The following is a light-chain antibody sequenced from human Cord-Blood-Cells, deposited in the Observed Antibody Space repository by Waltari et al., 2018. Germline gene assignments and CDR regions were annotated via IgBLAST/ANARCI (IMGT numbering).Light chain of an antibody. CDR1: QSVLYSPNNKNY. CDR3: QQYYSTPFT. J-gene: IGKJ2*01. CDR2: WAS. V-gene: IGKV4-1*01. Sequence: DIVMTQSPDYLAVSLGGRATINCKSSQSVLYSPNNKNYLAWYQQKPGQPPKLLIYWASTRESGVPDRFSGSGSGTDFTLTISSLQAEDVAVYYCQQYYSTPFTFGEGTKLEIK.